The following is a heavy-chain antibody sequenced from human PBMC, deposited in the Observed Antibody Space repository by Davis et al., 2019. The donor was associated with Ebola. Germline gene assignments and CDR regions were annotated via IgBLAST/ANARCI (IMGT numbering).Heavy chain of an antibody. CDR3: ARATRRGDPLLFDP. D-gene: IGHD2-21*01. CDR1: GGSISSYY. J-gene: IGHJ5*02. V-gene: IGHV4-4*07. Sequence: PSETLSLTCTVSGGSISSYYWSWIRQPAGKGLEWIGRIYTSGSTNYNPSLKSRVTMSVDTSKNQFSLKLSSVTAADTAVYYCARATRRGDPLLFDPWGQGTLVTVSS. CDR2: IYTSGST.